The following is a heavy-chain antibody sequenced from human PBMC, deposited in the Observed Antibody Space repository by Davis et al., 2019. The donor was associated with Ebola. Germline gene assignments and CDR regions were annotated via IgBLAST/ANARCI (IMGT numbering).Heavy chain of an antibody. D-gene: IGHD4-17*01. CDR2: IYHSGST. CDR1: GGSISSSNW. Sequence: MPSETLSLTCAVSGGSISSSNWWRWVRQPPGKGLEWIGEIYHSGSTNYNPSLKSRVTISVDKSKNQFSLKLSSVTAADTAVYYCAREALYGDSRWWYFDLWGRGTLVTVSS. J-gene: IGHJ2*01. CDR3: AREALYGDSRWWYFDL. V-gene: IGHV4-4*02.